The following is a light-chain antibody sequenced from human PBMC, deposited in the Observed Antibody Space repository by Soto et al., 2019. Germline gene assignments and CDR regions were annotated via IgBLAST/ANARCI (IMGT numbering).Light chain of an antibody. CDR2: DAS. CDR1: QSLSSSF. J-gene: IGKJ5*01. Sequence: ETVLTQSPGTLSLSPGERATLSCRASQSLSSSFLAWYQQKPGQAPRLLIYDASSRATGIPDRFSGSGSGTDFTLTISRLEPEDFAVYYCQQYGSSPFAFGQGTRLEIK. CDR3: QQYGSSPFA. V-gene: IGKV3-20*01.